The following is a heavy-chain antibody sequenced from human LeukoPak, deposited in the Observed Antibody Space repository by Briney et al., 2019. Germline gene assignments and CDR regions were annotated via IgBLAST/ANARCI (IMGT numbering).Heavy chain of an antibody. D-gene: IGHD2-15*01. Sequence: ASVKVSCKASGYTFTSYYMHWVRQAPRQGLEWMGIINPSGGSTSYAQKFQGRVTMTRDTSTSTVYMELSSLRSEDTAVYYCAREGVIVVVVAASQRPPAGMDVWGQGTTVTVSS. V-gene: IGHV1-46*01. CDR1: GYTFTSYY. CDR2: INPSGGST. CDR3: AREGVIVVVVAASQRPPAGMDV. J-gene: IGHJ6*02.